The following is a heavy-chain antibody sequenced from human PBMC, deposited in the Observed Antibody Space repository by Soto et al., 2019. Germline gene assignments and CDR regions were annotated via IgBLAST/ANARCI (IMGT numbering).Heavy chain of an antibody. V-gene: IGHV1-18*01. Sequence: QVQVVQSGDEVKETGASVRVSCKTSGYSFTAYGISWVRQAPGQGLEWMGWISCYNGKTKYAQKVQGRVTMTTDPSPSTAYMEVRSLRSEDTAIYYCAKDATPPELRFLKWQNYDYHGIDVWGQGTTVTVSS. J-gene: IGHJ6*02. D-gene: IGHD3-3*01. CDR3: AKDATPPELRFLKWQNYDYHGIDV. CDR1: GYSFTAYG. CDR2: ISCYNGKT.